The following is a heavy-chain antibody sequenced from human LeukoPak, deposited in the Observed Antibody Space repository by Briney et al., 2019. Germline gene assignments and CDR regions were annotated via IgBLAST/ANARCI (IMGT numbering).Heavy chain of an antibody. Sequence: GGSLRLSCAASGFTFSSFAMIWVRQAPGKGLEGVSPISGSGGSTYYADSVKGRFTISRDNSKNTLYLQMNSLRAEDTAVYYCAKSRGFTVTPLLYYFDYWGQGTLVTVSS. CDR2: ISGSGGST. CDR3: AKSRGFTVTPLLYYFDY. V-gene: IGHV3-23*01. D-gene: IGHD4-17*01. J-gene: IGHJ4*02. CDR1: GFTFSSFA.